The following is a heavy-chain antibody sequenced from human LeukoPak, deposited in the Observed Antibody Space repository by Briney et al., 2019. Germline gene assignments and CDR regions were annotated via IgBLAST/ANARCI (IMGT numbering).Heavy chain of an antibody. CDR3: AREGSVDDFDY. J-gene: IGHJ4*02. CDR2: ITKTSNER. CDR1: GFSLSDYE. D-gene: IGHD6-19*01. Sequence: GGSLRLSCAVSGFSLSDYEMNWVRQAPGKGLERVSYITKTSNERYYADSVKGRFTISRDNPKNSLYLLMNSLGVEDTAVYYCAREGSVDDFDYWGQGIQVTVSS. V-gene: IGHV3-48*03.